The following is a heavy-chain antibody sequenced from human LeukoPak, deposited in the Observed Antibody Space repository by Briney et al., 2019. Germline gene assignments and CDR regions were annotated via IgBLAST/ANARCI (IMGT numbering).Heavy chain of an antibody. V-gene: IGHV1-8*01. CDR2: MNPNSGNT. Sequence: GASVKVSCKASGYTFTSYDINWVRQATGQGLEWMGWMNPNSGNTGYAQKFQGRVTMTRNTSISTAYMELSSLRSEDTAVYYCAREGTPAGYSYGSGYWYFDLWGRGTLVTVSS. CDR1: GYTFTSYD. CDR3: AREGTPAGYSYGSGYWYFDL. J-gene: IGHJ2*01. D-gene: IGHD5-18*01.